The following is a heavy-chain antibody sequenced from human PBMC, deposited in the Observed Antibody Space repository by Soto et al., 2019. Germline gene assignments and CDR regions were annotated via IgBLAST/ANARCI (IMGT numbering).Heavy chain of an antibody. V-gene: IGHV1-69*13. J-gene: IGHJ6*02. CDR1: GGTFSSYA. CDR2: IIPIFGTA. Sequence: SVKVSCKASGGTFSSYAISWVRQAPGQGLEWMGGIIPIFGTANYAQKFQGRVTITADESTSTAYMELSSLRSEDTAVYYCARGDIVVVVATYYYGMDVWGQGTTVTVSS. CDR3: ARGDIVVVVATYYYGMDV. D-gene: IGHD2-15*01.